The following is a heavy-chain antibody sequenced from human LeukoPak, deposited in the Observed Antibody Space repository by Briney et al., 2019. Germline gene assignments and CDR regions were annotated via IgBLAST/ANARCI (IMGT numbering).Heavy chain of an antibody. CDR1: GFTVSSNY. J-gene: IGHJ6*02. V-gene: IGHV3-53*01. D-gene: IGHD5-12*01. CDR3: ARDGSYSGYDRRPLEYYYYYGMDV. CDR2: IYSGGST. Sequence: PGGSLRLSCAASGFTVSSNYMSWVRQAPGKGLEWVSVIYSGGSTYYADSVKGRFTISRDNSKNTLYLQMNSLRAEDTAVYYCARDGSYSGYDRRPLEYYYYYGMDVWGQGTTVTVSS.